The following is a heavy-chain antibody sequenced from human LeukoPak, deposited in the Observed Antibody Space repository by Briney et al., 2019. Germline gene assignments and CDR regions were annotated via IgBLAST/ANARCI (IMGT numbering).Heavy chain of an antibody. CDR2: IIPSFGTV. V-gene: IGHV1-69*01. CDR1: GTTFRSYA. Sequence: SVKVSCKASGTTFRSYAINWVRQAPGQGLEWMGAIIPSFGTVKYAQKFQGRVTMTADESTSTAYMDLNYLRSDDTAAYFCARATSANEYSYDFHFDYWGQGTLVTVSS. D-gene: IGHD3/OR15-3a*01. CDR3: ARATSANEYSYDFHFDY. J-gene: IGHJ4*02.